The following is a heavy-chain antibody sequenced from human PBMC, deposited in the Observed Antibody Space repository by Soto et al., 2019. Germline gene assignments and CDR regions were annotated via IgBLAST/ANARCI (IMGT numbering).Heavy chain of an antibody. Sequence: SETLSLTCTVSGGSISSSSYYWGWIRQPPGKGLEWIGSIYYSGSTYYNPSLKNRVTISVDTSKKQFSLKLSSVTAADTALYYCARHTPAISISDHWGQGTLVTVSS. CDR3: ARHTPAISISDH. CDR2: IYYSGST. CDR1: GGSISSSSYY. J-gene: IGHJ4*02. V-gene: IGHV4-39*01. D-gene: IGHD2-15*01.